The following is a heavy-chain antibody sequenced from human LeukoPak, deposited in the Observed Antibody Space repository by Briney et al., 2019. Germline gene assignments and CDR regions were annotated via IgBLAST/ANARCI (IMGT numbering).Heavy chain of an antibody. CDR1: GFTFSSYS. Sequence: GGSLRLSCEASGFTFSSYSMNWVRQAPGKGLEWVSAISGSGGSTYYADSVKGRFTLSRDNSKNTLFLQMNSLRAEDTAVYYCAKDSAKKYDDYWGQGTLVTVSS. CDR3: AKDSAKKYDDY. J-gene: IGHJ4*02. D-gene: IGHD2/OR15-2a*01. CDR2: ISGSGGST. V-gene: IGHV3-23*01.